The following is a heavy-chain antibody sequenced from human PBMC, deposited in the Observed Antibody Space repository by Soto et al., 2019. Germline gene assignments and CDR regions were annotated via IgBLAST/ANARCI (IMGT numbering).Heavy chain of an antibody. D-gene: IGHD3-3*01. Sequence: ASVKVSCKASGYTFTGYYMHWVRQAPGQGLEWMGWINPNSGGTNYAQKFQGWVTMTRDTSISTAYMELSRLRSDDTAVYYCAREAGSTWSTIYDYWGQGTLVTVSS. CDR1: GYTFTGYY. CDR2: INPNSGGT. CDR3: AREAGSTWSTIYDY. V-gene: IGHV1-2*04. J-gene: IGHJ4*02.